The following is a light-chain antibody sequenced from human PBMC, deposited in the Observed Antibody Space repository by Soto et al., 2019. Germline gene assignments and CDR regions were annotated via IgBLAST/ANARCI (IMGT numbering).Light chain of an antibody. CDR3: QSYDSSLSVVV. V-gene: IGLV1-40*01. CDR2: GPS. J-gene: IGLJ2*01. Sequence: QSVLTQPPSVSGAPGQRVTIPCTGSSSNIGAGYDVHWYQQFPGTAPKLLIYGPSNRPSGVPDRFSASQSGTSASLAITGLQAEDEADYYCQSYDSSLSVVVFGGGTKLTVL. CDR1: SSNIGAGYD.